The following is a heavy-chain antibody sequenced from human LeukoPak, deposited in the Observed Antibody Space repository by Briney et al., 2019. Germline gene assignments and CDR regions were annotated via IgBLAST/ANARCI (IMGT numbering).Heavy chain of an antibody. CDR2: IYYSGST. CDR3: ARRGIFYGGKAFDI. D-gene: IGHD4-23*01. J-gene: IGHJ3*02. Sequence: SETLSRTCTVSGGSISSSSYYWGWIRQPPGKGLEWIGSIYYSGSTYYNPSLKSRVTISVDTSKNQFSLKLSSVTAADTAVYYCARRGIFYGGKAFDIWGQGTMVTVSS. CDR1: GGSISSSSYY. V-gene: IGHV4-39*01.